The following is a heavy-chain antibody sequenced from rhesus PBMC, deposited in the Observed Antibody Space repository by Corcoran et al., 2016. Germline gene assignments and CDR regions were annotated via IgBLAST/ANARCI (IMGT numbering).Heavy chain of an antibody. CDR1: GYVFTSHW. CDR2: IDPSDSDT. Sequence: EVQLAQSGAEVNRPGESLTLSCNTSGYVFTSHWINWVSTLPGKGLEWMGAIDPSDSDTRYNPSLQGQVTISADKSINTAYLQWSRLKASDTATYYCAKGDDGLDSWGQGVVVTVSS. V-gene: IGHV5-20*01. CDR3: AKGDDGLDS. J-gene: IGHJ6*01.